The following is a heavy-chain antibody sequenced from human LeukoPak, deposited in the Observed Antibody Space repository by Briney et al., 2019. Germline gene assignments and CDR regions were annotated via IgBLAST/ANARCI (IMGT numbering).Heavy chain of an antibody. CDR1: GLTFSNAW. Sequence: KPGGSLRLSCAASGLTFSNAWMSWVRQAPGKGLEWVGRIKSKTDGETTDYATPVKGRFNISRDDSKDTLYLQMNSLKTEDTAVYYCTTEGYYVSGIYWGQGTLVTVSS. D-gene: IGHD3-10*01. CDR3: TTEGYYVSGIY. J-gene: IGHJ4*02. V-gene: IGHV3-15*01. CDR2: IKSKTDGETT.